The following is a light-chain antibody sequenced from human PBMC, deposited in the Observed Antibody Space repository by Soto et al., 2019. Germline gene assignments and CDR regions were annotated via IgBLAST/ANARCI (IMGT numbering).Light chain of an antibody. J-gene: IGKJ1*01. CDR1: QSVSSSY. V-gene: IGKV3-20*01. CDR2: ATS. Sequence: EIVLTQSPGTLSLSPGERATLSGRASQSVSSSYLAWYQQKPGQAPRLLIYATSSRATGIPARFSGSGSGTDFTLTISSLQSEDFAVYYCQQYDDWPSFGQGTKVDIK. CDR3: QQYDDWPS.